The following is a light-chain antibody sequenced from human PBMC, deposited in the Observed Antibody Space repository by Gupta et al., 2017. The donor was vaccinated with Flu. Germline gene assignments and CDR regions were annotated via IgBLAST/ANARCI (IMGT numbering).Light chain of an antibody. V-gene: IGKV3-11*01. J-gene: IGKJ3*01. Sequence: DIVLTQSPAILSLSPGERATLSCRASQSIGTYLAWYQQKPGQAPRLLIYDASNRATGVPARFSCSGSGTDVTLSITSRQPEDFAVDFCQHRANWPEITFGPGTKVDLK. CDR3: QHRANWPEIT. CDR1: QSIGTY. CDR2: DAS.